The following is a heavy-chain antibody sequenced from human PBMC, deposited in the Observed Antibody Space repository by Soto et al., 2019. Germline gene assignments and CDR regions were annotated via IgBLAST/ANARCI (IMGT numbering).Heavy chain of an antibody. CDR3: ARDVRYSGYDLFDY. J-gene: IGHJ4*02. CDR2: IWYDGSNK. CDR1: GFTFSSYG. Sequence: GGSLRLSCAASGFTFSSYGMHWVRQAPGKGLEWVAVIWYDGSNKYYADSVKGRLTISRDNSKNTLYLQMNSLRAEDTAVYYCARDVRYSGYDLFDYWGQGTLVTVSS. V-gene: IGHV3-33*01. D-gene: IGHD5-12*01.